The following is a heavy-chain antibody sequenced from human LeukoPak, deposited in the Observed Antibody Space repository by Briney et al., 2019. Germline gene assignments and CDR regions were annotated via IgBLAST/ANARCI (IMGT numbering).Heavy chain of an antibody. CDR2: INHSGST. D-gene: IGHD3-16*02. CDR3: ARGPYDYVWGSYRYYFDY. J-gene: IGHJ4*02. CDR1: GGSFSGYY. V-gene: IGHV4-34*01. Sequence: PSETLSLTCAVYGGSFSGYYWSWIRQPPGKGLEWIGEINHSGSTNYNPSLKSRVTISVDMSKNQFSLKLSSVTAADTAVYYCARGPYDYVWGSYRYYFDYWGQGTLVTVSS.